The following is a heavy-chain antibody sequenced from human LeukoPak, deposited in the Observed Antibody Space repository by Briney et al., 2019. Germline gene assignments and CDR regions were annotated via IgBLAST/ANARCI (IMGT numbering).Heavy chain of an antibody. D-gene: IGHD2-15*01. CDR2: INPNSGGT. V-gene: IGHV1-2*02. CDR1: GYTFTGYY. J-gene: IGHJ3*02. CDR3: ARGGLVVAAWVTQDAFDI. Sequence: GASVKVSCKASGYTFTGYYMHWVRQAPGQGLEWMGWINPNSGGTNYAQKFQGRVTMTRDTSIGTAYMELSRLRSDDTAVYYCARGGLVVAAWVTQDAFDIWGQGTMVTVSS.